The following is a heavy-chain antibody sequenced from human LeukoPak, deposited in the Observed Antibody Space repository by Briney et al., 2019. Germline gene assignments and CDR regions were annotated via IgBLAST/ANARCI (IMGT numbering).Heavy chain of an antibody. J-gene: IGHJ3*01. CDR3: ARSSYSSSSSV. CDR1: GFTFSGFW. V-gene: IGHV3-7*03. CDR2: INSDGSEG. D-gene: IGHD6-6*01. Sequence: GGSLRFSCAVSGFTFSGFWMSWSRQAPGKGLEWVASINSDGSEGYYADVVKGRFTISRDNAKNSLYLQINSLRAEDTAVYYCARSSYSSSSSVWGQGTMVTVSS.